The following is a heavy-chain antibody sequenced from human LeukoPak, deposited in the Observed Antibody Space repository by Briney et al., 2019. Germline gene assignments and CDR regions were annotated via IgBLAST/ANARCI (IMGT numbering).Heavy chain of an antibody. CDR3: ARDLAVAGLPGWFDP. CDR1: GFTVSSNY. J-gene: IGHJ5*02. CDR2: IYSGGSP. V-gene: IGHV3-53*01. Sequence: PGGSLRLSCAASGFTVSSNYMSWVRQAPGKGLEWVSVIYSGGSPYYADSVKGRFTISRDNSKNTLYLQMNSLRAEDTAVYYCARDLAVAGLPGWFDPWGQGTLVTVSS. D-gene: IGHD6-19*01.